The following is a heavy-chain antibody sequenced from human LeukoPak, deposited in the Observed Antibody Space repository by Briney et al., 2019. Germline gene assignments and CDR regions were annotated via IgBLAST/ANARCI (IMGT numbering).Heavy chain of an antibody. CDR3: ASLHDFWSPFDP. Sequence: SQTLSLTCTVSGGSISSGSYYWSWIRQPPGKGLEWIGYIYYSGSTNYNPSLKSRFTISVDTSKNQFSLKLSSVTAAYTAVYYCASLHDFWSPFDPWGQGTLVTVSS. J-gene: IGHJ5*02. CDR1: GGSISSGSYY. V-gene: IGHV4-61*01. CDR2: IYYSGST. D-gene: IGHD3-3*01.